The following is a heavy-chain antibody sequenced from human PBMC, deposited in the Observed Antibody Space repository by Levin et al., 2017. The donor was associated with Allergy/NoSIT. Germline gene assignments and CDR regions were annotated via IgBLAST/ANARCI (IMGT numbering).Heavy chain of an antibody. Sequence: ASVKVSCKASGYTFTNNAIHWVRQAPGQRLEWMGWINAGPGNTEYSQKFQGRVTITRDTSASTAYMELSSLTSEDTAVYYCARGIAIFGVLFTSFYFDYWGQGTLVTVSS. V-gene: IGHV1-3*01. CDR2: INAGPGNT. D-gene: IGHD3-3*01. CDR1: GYTFTNNA. CDR3: ARGIAIFGVLFTSFYFDY. J-gene: IGHJ4*02.